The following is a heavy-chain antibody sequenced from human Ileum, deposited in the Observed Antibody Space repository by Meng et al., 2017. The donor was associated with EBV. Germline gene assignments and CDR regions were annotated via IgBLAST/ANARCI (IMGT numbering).Heavy chain of an antibody. CDR3: ARDIGVGGTLGAIDY. D-gene: IGHD6-19*01. Sequence: QVQLVEYGGGVVQPGRSLKPSCAASGFTFIDHAMHWVRQAPGKGLEWVAVISFDGSRQYYADSVKGQFTISRDNSRNTLSLQMNSLRIEDTADYYCARDIGVGGTLGAIDYWGQGTLVTVSS. V-gene: IGHV3-30*03. J-gene: IGHJ4*02. CDR2: ISFDGSRQ. CDR1: GFTFIDHA.